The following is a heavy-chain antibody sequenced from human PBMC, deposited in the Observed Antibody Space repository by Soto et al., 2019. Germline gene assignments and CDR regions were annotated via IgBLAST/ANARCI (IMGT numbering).Heavy chain of an antibody. CDR2: ISYDGSNK. CDR1: GFTFSSYG. D-gene: IGHD3-9*01. J-gene: IGHJ6*02. CDR3: AKGFKNVYYDILTGYYPGAYYYYGMDV. V-gene: IGHV3-30*18. Sequence: LRLSCAASGFTFSSYGMHWVRQAPGKGLEWVAVISYDGSNKYYADSVKGRFTISRDNSKNTLYLQMNSLRAEDTAVYYCAKGFKNVYYDILTGYYPGAYYYYGMDVWGQGTTVTVSS.